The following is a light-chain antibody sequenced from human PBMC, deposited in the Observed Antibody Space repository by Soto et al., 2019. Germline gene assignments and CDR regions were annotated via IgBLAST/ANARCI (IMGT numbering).Light chain of an antibody. Sequence: ETLLTQSPGTLSLSPGERATLSCRATETLGSSYLAWYQQKPGQAPRLLIYGASSRATGIPDRFSGSGSGTDFTLTISRLEPEDFAVYYCQQYGSSPKTFGQGTKLEIK. CDR1: ETLGSSY. V-gene: IGKV3-20*01. CDR2: GAS. CDR3: QQYGSSPKT. J-gene: IGKJ2*01.